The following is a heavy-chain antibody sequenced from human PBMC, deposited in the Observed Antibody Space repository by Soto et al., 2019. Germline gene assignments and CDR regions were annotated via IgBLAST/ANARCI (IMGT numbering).Heavy chain of an antibody. CDR3: ARQFDSDTSGYYYAY. D-gene: IGHD3-22*01. CDR2: IMPIFGSA. V-gene: IGHV1-69*13. CDR1: GGTFSTNT. Sequence: SVKVSCKASGGTFSTNTISWVRQAPGQGLEWMGGIMPIFGSANYAQKLQGRVTITADEYTRTVYMELSRLRSEDTAVYYCARQFDSDTSGYYYAYWGQGTLVTVSS. J-gene: IGHJ4*02.